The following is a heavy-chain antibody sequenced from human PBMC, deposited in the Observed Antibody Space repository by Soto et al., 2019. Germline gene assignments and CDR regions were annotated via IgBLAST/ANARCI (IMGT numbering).Heavy chain of an antibody. CDR3: SRGTSIPALGDY. CDR2: VSAYNGER. D-gene: IGHD6-6*01. V-gene: IGHV1-18*01. Sequence: QVQLVQSGAEVKKPGASVKVSCKASGYTITNYGINWVRQAPGQGLEWLGWVSAYNGERRYAQRVQARVIMTTDTSTTTPYMELRSLRSDDTPVYYCSRGTSIPALGDYWGRGTLVTVSS. CDR1: GYTITNYG. J-gene: IGHJ4*01.